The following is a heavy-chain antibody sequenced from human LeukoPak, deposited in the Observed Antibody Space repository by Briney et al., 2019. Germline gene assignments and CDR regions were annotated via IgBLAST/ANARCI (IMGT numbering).Heavy chain of an antibody. CDR2: ISGSGGST. Sequence: GGSLRLSCAASGFTFSSYAMSWVRQAPGKGLEWVSAISGSGGSTYYADSVKGRFTISRDNSKNTLYLQMNSLRAEDTAVYYCAKVESGSYFWDYYYYGMDVWGQGTTVTVSS. D-gene: IGHD1-26*01. CDR3: AKVESGSYFWDYYYYGMDV. CDR1: GFTFSSYA. V-gene: IGHV3-23*01. J-gene: IGHJ6*02.